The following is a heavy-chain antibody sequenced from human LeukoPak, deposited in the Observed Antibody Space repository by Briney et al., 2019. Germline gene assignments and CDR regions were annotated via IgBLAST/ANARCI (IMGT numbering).Heavy chain of an antibody. J-gene: IGHJ2*01. D-gene: IGHD3-22*01. Sequence: GGSLRLSRAASGFTFSSYSVNWVRQARGKGLEWVSYISSSSSTIYYADSVERRFTISRDNAKNSLYLKLNTLRDEDTAVYDCARDPIPGYYDSSGYFNYWYFDLWGRGTLVTVSS. V-gene: IGHV3-48*02. CDR1: GFTFSSYS. CDR3: ARDPIPGYYDSSGYFNYWYFDL. CDR2: ISSSSSTI.